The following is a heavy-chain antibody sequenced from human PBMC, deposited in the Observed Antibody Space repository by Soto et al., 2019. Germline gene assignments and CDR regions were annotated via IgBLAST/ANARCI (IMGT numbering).Heavy chain of an antibody. V-gene: IGHV3-30*03. Sequence: QVQLVESGGGVVQPGTSLRLSCVASGFTFSSYGMHWVRQAPGKGLEWVAVISYDGTLQYYADSLKGRFTISRDDSQNRVLLQMSRLSSEDTALYFCAGAAHRSRSGWYADLWGQGTLVPVSS. CDR1: GFTFSSYG. CDR2: ISYDGTLQ. CDR3: AGAAHRSRSGWYADL. D-gene: IGHD6-13*01. J-gene: IGHJ5*02.